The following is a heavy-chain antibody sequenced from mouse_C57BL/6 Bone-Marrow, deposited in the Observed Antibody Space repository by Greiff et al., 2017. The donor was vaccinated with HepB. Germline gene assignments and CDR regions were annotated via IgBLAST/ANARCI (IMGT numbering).Heavy chain of an antibody. CDR3: APYGYEDYAMYY. J-gene: IGHJ4*01. Sequence: QVQLQQSGPELVKPGASVKISCKASGYAFSSYWMNWVKQRPGKGLEWIGRIYPGDGDTNYNGKFKGKATLTADKSSSTAYMQLSSRTSEDSAVYFCAPYGYEDYAMYYWGQGTSVTVSS. CDR2: IYPGDGDT. V-gene: IGHV1-82*01. CDR1: GYAFSSYW. D-gene: IGHD2-2*01.